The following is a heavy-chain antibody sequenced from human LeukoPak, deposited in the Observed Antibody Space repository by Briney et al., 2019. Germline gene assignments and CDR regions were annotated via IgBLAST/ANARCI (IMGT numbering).Heavy chain of an antibody. CDR2: ISSSSSYI. CDR3: ARDTVETYYYDSSGYLFDY. D-gene: IGHD3-22*01. J-gene: IGHJ4*02. Sequence: GGSLRLSCAASGFTFSSYSMNWVRQAPGKGLEWVSSISSSSSYIYYADSVKGRFTISRDNAKNSLYLQMNSLRAEDTAVYYCARDTVETYYYDSSGYLFDYWGQGILVTVSS. V-gene: IGHV3-21*01. CDR1: GFTFSSYS.